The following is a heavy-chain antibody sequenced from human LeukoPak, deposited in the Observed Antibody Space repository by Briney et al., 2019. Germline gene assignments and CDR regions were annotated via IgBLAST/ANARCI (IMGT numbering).Heavy chain of an antibody. J-gene: IGHJ4*02. D-gene: IGHD6-25*01. V-gene: IGHV3-23*01. Sequence: GGSLRLSCAASGFTFSSYAMSWVRQAPGKGLEWVSGISTSGDSSYYADSVQGRFTISRDNSKNTLYLQMNSLRAEDTAMYYCAKDESAATFIFDYWGQGTLVTVPS. CDR2: ISTSGDSS. CDR3: AKDESAATFIFDY. CDR1: GFTFSSYA.